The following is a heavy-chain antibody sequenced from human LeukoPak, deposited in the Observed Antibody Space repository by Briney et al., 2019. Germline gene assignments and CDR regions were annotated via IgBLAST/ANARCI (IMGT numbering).Heavy chain of an antibody. D-gene: IGHD3-9*01. CDR1: GFTSSSYS. CDR3: ATTYDILPAVFDY. CDR2: ISSSSSYI. V-gene: IGHV3-21*01. J-gene: IGHJ4*02. Sequence: GGSLRLSCAASGFTSSSYSMNWVRQAPGKGLEWVSSISSSSSYIYYADSVKGRFTISRDNAKNSLYLQMNSLRAEDTAVYYCATTYDILPAVFDYWGQGTLVTVSS.